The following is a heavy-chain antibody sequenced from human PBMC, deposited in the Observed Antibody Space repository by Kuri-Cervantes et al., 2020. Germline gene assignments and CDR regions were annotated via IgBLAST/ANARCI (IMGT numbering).Heavy chain of an antibody. CDR1: GFTFSSYW. CDR3: AKSLYSPQCYYFDH. V-gene: IGHV3-7*03. J-gene: IGHJ4*02. D-gene: IGHD1-26*01. CDR2: INKDGREK. Sequence: GESLKISCAASGFTFSSYWMSWVRQAPGKGLEWVANINKDGREKYYGDSVKGRFTISRDNAKNSLYLQMNSLRTEDTAVYYCAKSLYSPQCYYFDHWGQGTLVTVSS.